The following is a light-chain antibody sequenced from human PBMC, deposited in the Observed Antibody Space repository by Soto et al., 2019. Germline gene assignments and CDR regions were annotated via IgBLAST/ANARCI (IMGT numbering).Light chain of an antibody. CDR2: EVS. CDR1: SSDVGGYNY. V-gene: IGLV2-14*01. Sequence: QSALTQPASVSGSPGQSITISCTGTSSDVGGYNYVSWYQQHPGKAPKLMIYEVSNRPSGVSNRFSGSKSGNTASLTISGLQAEAAADYYCSSYTSSSTLRVFGGGTKLTVL. J-gene: IGLJ3*02. CDR3: SSYTSSSTLRV.